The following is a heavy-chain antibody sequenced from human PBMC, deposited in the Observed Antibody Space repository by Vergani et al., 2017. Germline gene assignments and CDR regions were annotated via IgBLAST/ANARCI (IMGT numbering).Heavy chain of an antibody. V-gene: IGHV4-34*01. Sequence: QVQLQQWGGGLLKPSETLSLTCVVNGGSFTSYHWTWIRQSPGEGLEWVGDIDHTGRPDYNPSLKSRLTMSVDKSRNQFSLTLNSVTANDTAIYFCARVNTETNGHLYYYYDMDVWGQGTAVTVS. J-gene: IGHJ6*02. CDR1: GGSFTSYH. CDR2: IDHTGRP. CDR3: ARVNTETNGHLYYYYDMDV. D-gene: IGHD4-11*01.